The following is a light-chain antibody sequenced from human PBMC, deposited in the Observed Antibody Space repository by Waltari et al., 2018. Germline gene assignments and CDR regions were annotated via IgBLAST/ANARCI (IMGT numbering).Light chain of an antibody. CDR1: TSDIGKYNL. CDR2: DVN. CDR3: CSYAGSAISM. Sequence: QSALTQTASVSGSPGQAITISCSGTTSDIGKYNLVSWYQQHPGKAPTLIIYDVNKRPSGVSIRFSVSKSGNTAFLTISGLQSADEADYYCCSYAGSAISMFGGGTKVTVL. J-gene: IGLJ3*02. V-gene: IGLV2-23*02.